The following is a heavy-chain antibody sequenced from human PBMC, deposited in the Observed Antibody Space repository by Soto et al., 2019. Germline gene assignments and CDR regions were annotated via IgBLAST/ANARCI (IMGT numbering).Heavy chain of an antibody. CDR3: AKNGQPPYYYYGLDV. CDR2: ISDYNGDT. V-gene: IGHV1-18*01. Sequence: QGHLVQSGAEVKKPGASVKVSCKASGYTFTGYGICWVRQATGHGLEWMGWISDYNGDTNYAQNLQDRSTITVDTYTNTAYMGQSSLIFVYTAVYYCAKNGQPPYYYYGLDVWGQGTTVTVSS. D-gene: IGHD2-8*01. J-gene: IGHJ6*02. CDR1: GYTFTGYG.